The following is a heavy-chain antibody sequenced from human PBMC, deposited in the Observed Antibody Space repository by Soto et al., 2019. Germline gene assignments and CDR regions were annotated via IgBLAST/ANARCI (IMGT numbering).Heavy chain of an antibody. D-gene: IGHD5-12*01. Sequence: QVQLQESGPGLVKPSQTLSLTCTVSGGSISSGGYYWSWIRQHPGKGLEWIGYIYYSGSTYYNPXXKSRVTISVDXXNXQXXLKLSSVTAADTAVYYCARGRGIVATINRSLLFDYWGQGTLVTVSS. CDR3: ARGRGIVATINRSLLFDY. CDR2: IYYSGST. V-gene: IGHV4-31*03. J-gene: IGHJ4*02. CDR1: GGSISSGGYY.